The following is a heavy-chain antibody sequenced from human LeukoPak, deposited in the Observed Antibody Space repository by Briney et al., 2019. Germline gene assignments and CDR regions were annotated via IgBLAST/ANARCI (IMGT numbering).Heavy chain of an antibody. Sequence: ASVKVSCKASGYTFTGYYMHWVRQAPGQGLEWMGWINPNSGGTNYAQKFQGRVTMTRDTSISTAYTELSRLRSDDTAVYYCARDRLRLGELSRPTTVDPWGQGTLVTVSS. V-gene: IGHV1-2*02. J-gene: IGHJ5*02. D-gene: IGHD3-16*02. CDR2: INPNSGGT. CDR1: GYTFTGYY. CDR3: ARDRLRLGELSRPTTVDP.